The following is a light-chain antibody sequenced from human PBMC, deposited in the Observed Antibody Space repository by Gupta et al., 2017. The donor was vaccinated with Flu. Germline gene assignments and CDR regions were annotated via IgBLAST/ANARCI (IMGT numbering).Light chain of an antibody. J-gene: IGLJ3*02. Sequence: RVIISCVGTTSNIGTKIVAWYQHFPGTAPRLLIYGSNRRPSGVPDRFSGSKSGTSASLAIIGLQTEDEAYYFCAVWVDSLNGWVFGGGTKLTVL. CDR1: TSNIGTKI. V-gene: IGLV1-44*01. CDR2: GSN. CDR3: AVWVDSLNGWV.